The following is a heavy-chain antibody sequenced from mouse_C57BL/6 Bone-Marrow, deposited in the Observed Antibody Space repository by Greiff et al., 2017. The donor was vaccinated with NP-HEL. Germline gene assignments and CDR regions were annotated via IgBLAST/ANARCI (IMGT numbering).Heavy chain of an antibody. CDR1: GFTFSSYA. CDR2: ISDGGSYT. Sequence: EVQLVESGGGLVKPGGSLKLSCAASGFTFSSYAMSWVRQTPEKRLEWVATISDGGSYTYYPDNVKGRFTISRDNAKNNLYLQMSHLKSEDTAMYYCARRLRGFYYAMDYWGQGTSVTVSS. D-gene: IGHD2-4*01. CDR3: ARRLRGFYYAMDY. J-gene: IGHJ4*01. V-gene: IGHV5-4*01.